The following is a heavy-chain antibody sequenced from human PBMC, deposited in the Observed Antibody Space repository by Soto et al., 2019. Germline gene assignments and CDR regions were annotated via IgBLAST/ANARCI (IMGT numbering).Heavy chain of an antibody. D-gene: IGHD6-19*01. CDR1: GFTFDDYA. Sequence: GGSLRLSCAASGFTFDDYAMHWVRQAPGKGLECVSGISWNSGSIGYADSVKGRFTISRDNAKNSLYLQMNSLRAEDTALYYCAKVRIAVAGPIDAFDIWGQGTMVTVSS. V-gene: IGHV3-9*01. CDR3: AKVRIAVAGPIDAFDI. CDR2: ISWNSGSI. J-gene: IGHJ3*02.